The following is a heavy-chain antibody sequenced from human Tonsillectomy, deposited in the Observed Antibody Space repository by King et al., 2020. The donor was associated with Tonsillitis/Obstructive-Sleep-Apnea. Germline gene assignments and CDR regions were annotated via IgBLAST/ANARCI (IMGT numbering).Heavy chain of an antibody. J-gene: IGHJ6*03. V-gene: IGHV3-49*05. CDR3: TRDQNSNYGAPYYYYYYYMDV. CDR1: GFTFGDYA. CDR2: IRSKAYGGTT. D-gene: IGHD4-11*01. Sequence: VQLVESGGGLVKPGRSLRLSCTASGFTFGDYAMSWFRQAPGKGLEWVGFIRSKAYGGTTEYAASVKGRFTISRDDSKSIAYLQMNSLKTEDTAVYYCTRDQNSNYGAPYYYYYYYMDVWGKGTTVTVSS.